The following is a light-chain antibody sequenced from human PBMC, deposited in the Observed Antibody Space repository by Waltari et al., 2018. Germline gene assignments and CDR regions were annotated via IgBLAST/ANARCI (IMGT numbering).Light chain of an antibody. CDR3: QSADSANTPHVL. Sequence: SSDLTPSPSVSVAPGQTASIICSGTTLANTYAYWYQQKPGQAPVLVIFKDTERPSGIPHRFSGSNSGATVTLTITGVQAEDEADYYCQSADSANTPHVLFGGGTKLTVL. J-gene: IGLJ2*01. CDR1: TLANTY. CDR2: KDT. V-gene: IGLV3-25*03.